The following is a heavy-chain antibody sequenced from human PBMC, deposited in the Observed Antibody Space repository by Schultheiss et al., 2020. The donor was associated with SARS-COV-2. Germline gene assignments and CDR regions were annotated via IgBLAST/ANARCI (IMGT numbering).Heavy chain of an antibody. V-gene: IGHV3-11*04. CDR3: ARARLRSSDAFDI. Sequence: GGSLRLSCAVYGGSFSGYYWSWIRQPPGKGLEWVSAISGSGGKTYYAGSVKGRFTISRDNAKNSLYLQMNSLRAEDTAVYYCARARLRSSDAFDIWGQGTMVTVSS. CDR2: ISGSGGKT. D-gene: IGHD4-17*01. CDR1: GGSFSGYY. J-gene: IGHJ3*02.